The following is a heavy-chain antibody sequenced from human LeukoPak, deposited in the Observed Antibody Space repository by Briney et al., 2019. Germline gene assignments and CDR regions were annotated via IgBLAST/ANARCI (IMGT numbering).Heavy chain of an antibody. CDR2: ISGSGGST. J-gene: IGHJ4*02. CDR1: GFTFSNYV. Sequence: GGSLRLSCAASGFTFSNYVMSWVRQAPGKGLEWVSSISGSGGSTYYADSVKGRFTISRDNSKNTLYLQMNSLSVEDTAVYYCARVGYYASGPFSYFDYWGQGTLVTVSS. V-gene: IGHV3-23*01. CDR3: ARVGYYASGPFSYFDY. D-gene: IGHD3-10*01.